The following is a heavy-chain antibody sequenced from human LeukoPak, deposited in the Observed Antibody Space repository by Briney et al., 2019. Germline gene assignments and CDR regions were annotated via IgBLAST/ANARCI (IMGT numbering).Heavy chain of an antibody. CDR3: ARSSSWYYNWFDP. CDR1: GGSISSGGYY. V-gene: IGHV4-31*03. CDR2: IYYSGST. J-gene: IGHJ5*02. D-gene: IGHD6-13*01. Sequence: SQTLSLPFTVSGGSISSGGYYWSWIRPHPGKGLEWIGYIYYSGSTYYNPSLKSRVTISVDTSKNQFSLKLSSVTAADTAVYYCARSSSWYYNWFDPWGQGTLVTVSS.